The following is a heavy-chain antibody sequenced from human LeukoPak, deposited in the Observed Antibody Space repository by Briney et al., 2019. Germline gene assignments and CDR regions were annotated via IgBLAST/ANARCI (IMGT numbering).Heavy chain of an antibody. CDR2: IYYSGST. V-gene: IGHV4-39*01. CDR3: ARRVTTSGMVFNY. D-gene: IGHD1/OR15-1a*01. J-gene: IGHJ4*02. Sequence: SETLSLTCTVSGGSISSSSYYWGWIRQPPGKGLEWIGSIYYSGSTYYNPSLKSRVTISVDTSKNQFSLKLTSVTAADTAVYYCARRVTTSGMVFNYWGQGTLVTVSS. CDR1: GGSISSSSYY.